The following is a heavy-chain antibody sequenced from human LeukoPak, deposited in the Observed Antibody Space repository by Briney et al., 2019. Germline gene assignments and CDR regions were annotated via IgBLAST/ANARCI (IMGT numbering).Heavy chain of an antibody. J-gene: IGHJ3*02. V-gene: IGHV7-4-1*02. Sequence: ASVKVSCKASGGTFSSYAISWVRQAPGQGLEWMGWINTNTGNPTYAQGFTGRFVFSLDTSVSTAYLQISSLKAGDTAVYYCARVSGYVLDAFDIWGQGTMVTVSS. CDR1: GGTFSSYA. CDR3: ARVSGYVLDAFDI. CDR2: INTNTGNP. D-gene: IGHD5-12*01.